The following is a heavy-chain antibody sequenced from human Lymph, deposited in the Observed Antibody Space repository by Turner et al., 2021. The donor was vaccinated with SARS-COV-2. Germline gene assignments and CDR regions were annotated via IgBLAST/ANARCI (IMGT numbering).Heavy chain of an antibody. Sequence: GESGGGVVQPGGSLRLSCAASGFTFDDYAMNWVRQAPGKGLEWVSLISGEGGGTYYADSVKGRFTITRDNSKNSLSLQMNSLRAEDTALYYCAKDPGYCSGGSCYSRTYFDFWGQGTLVTVSA. CDR2: ISGEGGGT. J-gene: IGHJ4*02. V-gene: IGHV3-43*02. D-gene: IGHD2-15*01. CDR3: AKDPGYCSGGSCYSRTYFDF. CDR1: GFTFDDYA.